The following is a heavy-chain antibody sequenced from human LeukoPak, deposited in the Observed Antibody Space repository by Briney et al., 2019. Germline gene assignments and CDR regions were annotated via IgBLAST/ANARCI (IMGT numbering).Heavy chain of an antibody. Sequence: GGSLRLSCAASGFTFSSYAMSWVRQAPGKGLEWVSAISGSGGSTYYADSVKGRFTISRDNSKNTLYLQMNSLRAEDTAVYYWAKALTYYYDSSGYQHYYFDYWGQGTLVTVSS. V-gene: IGHV3-23*01. CDR3: AKALTYYYDSSGYQHYYFDY. J-gene: IGHJ4*02. CDR1: GFTFSSYA. D-gene: IGHD3-22*01. CDR2: ISGSGGST.